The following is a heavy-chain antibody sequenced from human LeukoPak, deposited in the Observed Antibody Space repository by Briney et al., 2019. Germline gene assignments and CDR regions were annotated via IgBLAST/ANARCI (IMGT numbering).Heavy chain of an antibody. J-gene: IGHJ4*02. Sequence: GASVKVSCKASGDTFSNYAISWVRQAPGQGLEWMGGIIPIFGTAKYAQKFQGRVTITADTSTSTAYMELRSLRSDDTAVYYCARRDVSGAARRNHFDYWGQGTLVTVSS. CDR1: GDTFSNYA. V-gene: IGHV1-69*06. CDR3: ARRDVSGAARRNHFDY. CDR2: IIPIFGTA. D-gene: IGHD6-6*01.